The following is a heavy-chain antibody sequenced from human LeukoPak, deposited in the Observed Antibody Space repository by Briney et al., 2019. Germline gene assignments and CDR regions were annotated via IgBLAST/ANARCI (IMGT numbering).Heavy chain of an antibody. CDR1: GFTFDDYG. CDR2: INWNGGST. J-gene: IGHJ6*03. D-gene: IGHD4-17*01. V-gene: IGHV3-20*04. CDR3: ARTYGDYDRIPLYYYYYYMDV. Sequence: GGSLRLSCAASGFTFDDYGMSWVRQAPGKGLEWVSGINWNGGSTGYADSVKGRFTISRDNAKNSLYLQMNSLRAEDTALYYCARTYGDYDRIPLYYYYYYMDVWGKGTTVTVSS.